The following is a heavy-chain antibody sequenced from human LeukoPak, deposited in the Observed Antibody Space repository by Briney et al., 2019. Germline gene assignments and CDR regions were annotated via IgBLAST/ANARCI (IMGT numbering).Heavy chain of an antibody. CDR2: IYHSGST. Sequence: PSETLSLTCSVSGGSMSSYYWSWIRQSPGKGLEWIGYIYHSGSTDYNSSLKSRVTISEDTSKKQFSLKVSSVTAADTAVYYCARGTVGYCSGGSCQGWFDPWGQGTLVTVSS. CDR3: ARGTVGYCSGGSCQGWFDP. J-gene: IGHJ5*02. CDR1: GGSMSSYY. V-gene: IGHV4-59*01. D-gene: IGHD2-15*01.